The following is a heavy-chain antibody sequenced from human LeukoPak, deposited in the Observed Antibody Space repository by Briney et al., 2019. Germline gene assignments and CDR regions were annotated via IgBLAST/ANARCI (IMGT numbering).Heavy chain of an antibody. CDR3: ASRVAVAGRYEVFDY. J-gene: IGHJ4*02. V-gene: IGHV1-8*01. Sequence: ASVKVSCKASGYTFTTHDINWVRQATGQGLEWMGWMNPNSGNTGYAQKFQGRVTMTRNTSISTAYMELSSLRSEDTAVYYCASRVAVAGRYEVFDYWGQGTLVTVSS. CDR2: MNPNSGNT. CDR1: GYTFTTHD. D-gene: IGHD6-19*01.